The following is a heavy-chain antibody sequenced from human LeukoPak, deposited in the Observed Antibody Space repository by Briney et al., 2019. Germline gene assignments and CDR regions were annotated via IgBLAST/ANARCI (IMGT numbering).Heavy chain of an antibody. J-gene: IGHJ4*02. Sequence: SETLSLTCTVSGGSISSYYWSWIRQPPGKGLEWIGYIYYSGSTNYNPSLKSRVTISVDTSKNQFSLKLSSVTAADTAVYCCAKRIQSAMATGYWGQGTLVTVSS. D-gene: IGHD5-18*01. CDR1: GGSISSYY. V-gene: IGHV4-59*01. CDR2: IYYSGST. CDR3: AKRIQSAMATGY.